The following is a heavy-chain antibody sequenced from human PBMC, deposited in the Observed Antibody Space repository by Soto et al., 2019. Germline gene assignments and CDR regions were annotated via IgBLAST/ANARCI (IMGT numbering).Heavy chain of an antibody. Sequence: SETLSLTCTVSGGSISSYYWSWIRQPPGKGLEWIGYIYYSGSTNYNPSLKSRVTISVDTSKNQFSLKLSSVTAADTAVYYCARLTEGAVAGIDAFDIWGQGTMVTVSS. V-gene: IGHV4-59*01. J-gene: IGHJ3*02. CDR2: IYYSGST. D-gene: IGHD6-19*01. CDR3: ARLTEGAVAGIDAFDI. CDR1: GGSISSYY.